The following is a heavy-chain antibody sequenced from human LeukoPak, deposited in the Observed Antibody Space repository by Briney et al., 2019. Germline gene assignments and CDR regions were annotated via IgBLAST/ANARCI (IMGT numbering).Heavy chain of an antibody. CDR1: GXSVSSGSYY. Sequence: SSETLSLTCTVSGXSVSSGSYYWSWIRQPPGKGLEWIGCIYYSGSTKYNPSLKSRVTISVDTSKNQFSLKLSSVTAADTAVYYCARVRYSSGWYEDYWGQGTLVTVSS. D-gene: IGHD6-19*01. CDR2: IYYSGST. J-gene: IGHJ4*02. CDR3: ARVRYSSGWYEDY. V-gene: IGHV4-61*01.